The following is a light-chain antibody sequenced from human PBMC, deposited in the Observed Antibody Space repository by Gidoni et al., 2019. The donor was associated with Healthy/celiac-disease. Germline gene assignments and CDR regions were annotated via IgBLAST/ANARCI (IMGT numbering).Light chain of an antibody. V-gene: IGKV4-1*01. Sequence: DIVMTQSPDPLAVSLGERATINCKSSQSVLYSSNNKNYLAWYQQKPGQPPKLLIYWASTRESGVPDRFSGSGSGTDFTLTISSLQAEDVAVYYCQQYYSTPLTFGPGTKVEIK. CDR3: QQYYSTPLT. CDR1: QSVLYSSNNKNY. J-gene: IGKJ3*01. CDR2: WAS.